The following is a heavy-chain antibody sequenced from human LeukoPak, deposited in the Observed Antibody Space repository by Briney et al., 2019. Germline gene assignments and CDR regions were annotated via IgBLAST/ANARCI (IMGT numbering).Heavy chain of an antibody. D-gene: IGHD1-14*01. Sequence: GRSLRLSCAASGFTFRSYAMHWVRQAPGKGLEWVAVISYDGSNKYYADSVKGRITISRDNTKNTVYLQMNSLRAEDTAVYYCAKGTLPGAFDIWGQGTMVTVSS. CDR2: ISYDGSNK. CDR3: AKGTLPGAFDI. CDR1: GFTFRSYA. V-gene: IGHV3-30*04. J-gene: IGHJ3*02.